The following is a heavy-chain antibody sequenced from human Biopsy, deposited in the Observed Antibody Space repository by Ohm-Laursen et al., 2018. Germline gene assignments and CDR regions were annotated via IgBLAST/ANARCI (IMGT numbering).Heavy chain of an antibody. D-gene: IGHD3-10*01. Sequence: SDTLSLTCTVSDGSINSYHWNWIRQPPGKRLEWIGNIYYSGSTNFNPSLKSRVTISVDTSKNQFSLKLSSVTAADTAVYFCARGSNYGYDFDYWGQGTLVAVSS. CDR3: ARGSNYGYDFDY. V-gene: IGHV4-59*07. CDR2: IYYSGST. J-gene: IGHJ4*02. CDR1: DGSINSYH.